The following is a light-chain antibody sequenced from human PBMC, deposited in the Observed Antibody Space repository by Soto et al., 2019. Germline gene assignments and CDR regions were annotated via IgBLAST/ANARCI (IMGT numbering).Light chain of an antibody. CDR2: EGS. J-gene: IGLJ1*01. CDR1: STDVGSYNL. CDR3: SSFAGSSSFTYV. V-gene: IGLV2-23*03. Sequence: QSALTQPASVSGSPEQSITISCTGTSTDVGSYNLVSWYQLYPGKAPKLIIYEGSERPSGISNCFSGSKSGNTASLTISGLQAEDEADYYCSSFAGSSSFTYVFATGSQVTLL.